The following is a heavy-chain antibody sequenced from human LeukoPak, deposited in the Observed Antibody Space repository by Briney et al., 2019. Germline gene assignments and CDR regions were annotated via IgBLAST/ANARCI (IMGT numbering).Heavy chain of an antibody. Sequence: GESLKISYKGSGFSFTTYWITWVRQTPGKGLEWMGRIDPSDSYNNYSPPFQGHVTISADKSINTAYLQWSSLKASDTAMYYCARKLRYYYDTSGLGHHYGMDVWGQGTTVTVSS. CDR1: GFSFTTYW. D-gene: IGHD3-22*01. CDR2: IDPSDSYN. J-gene: IGHJ6*02. V-gene: IGHV5-10-1*01. CDR3: ARKLRYYYDTSGLGHHYGMDV.